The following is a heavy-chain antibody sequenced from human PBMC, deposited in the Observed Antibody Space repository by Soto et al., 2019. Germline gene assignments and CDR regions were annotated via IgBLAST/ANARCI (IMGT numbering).Heavy chain of an antibody. CDR3: AKRDYAFSS. Sequence: SETLSLTCTVSGDSVTTGGYYWSWIRQPPGKTLEWIGYIYYSGGTNYNPSLKSRATIYTDTSGRHFSLNLTSVTADDTAAYFCAKRDYAFSSWGKRNMRTVSS. J-gene: IGHJ5*02. V-gene: IGHV4-61*08. CDR2: IYYSGGT. D-gene: IGHD4-17*01. CDR1: GDSVTTGGYY.